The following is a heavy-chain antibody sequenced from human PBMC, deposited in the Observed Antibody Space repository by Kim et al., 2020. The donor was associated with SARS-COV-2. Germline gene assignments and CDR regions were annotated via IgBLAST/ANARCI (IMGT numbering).Heavy chain of an antibody. V-gene: IGHV4-59*01. J-gene: IGHJ4*02. D-gene: IGHD3-10*01. CDR3: ARDSKGRFDY. Sequence: STNYNPSLTSRVTISVDTSKNQFSLKLSSVTAADTAVYFCARDSKGRFDYWGQGTLVTVSS. CDR2: ST.